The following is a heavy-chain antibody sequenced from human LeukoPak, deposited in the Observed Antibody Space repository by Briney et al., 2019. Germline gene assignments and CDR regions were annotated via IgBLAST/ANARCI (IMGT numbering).Heavy chain of an antibody. Sequence: ASVKVSCKASGGTFSSYVISWVRQAPGRGLEWMGGIIPIFGTANYAQKFQGRVTITADESTSTAYMELSSLRSEDTAVYYCARDSSGSQVDYWGQGTLVTVSS. D-gene: IGHD1-26*01. J-gene: IGHJ4*02. CDR1: GGTFSSYV. V-gene: IGHV1-69*01. CDR2: IIPIFGTA. CDR3: ARDSSGSQVDY.